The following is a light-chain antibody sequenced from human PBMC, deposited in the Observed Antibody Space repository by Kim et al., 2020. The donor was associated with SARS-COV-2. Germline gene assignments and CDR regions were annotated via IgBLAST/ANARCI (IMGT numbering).Light chain of an antibody. CDR1: SSDIGDYND. CDR3: SSYTSNKFI. J-gene: IGLJ2*01. Sequence: PGQSFTISCTGTSSDIGDYNDVSWYQQYPGKVPKVLIYDVTNRPSGVSTRFSGSISGNTASLTISGLQAEDEADYYCSSYTSNKFIFGGGTQLTVL. CDR2: DVT. V-gene: IGLV2-14*03.